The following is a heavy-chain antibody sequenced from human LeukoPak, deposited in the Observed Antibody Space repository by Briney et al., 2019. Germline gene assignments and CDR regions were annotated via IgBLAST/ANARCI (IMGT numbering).Heavy chain of an antibody. D-gene: IGHD6-13*01. Sequence: PGGSLRLSCAASGFTFSRFWMSWVRQAPGKGLEYVANIKEDGSEKYYVDSVKGRFTISRDNAKNSLYLQMSSLRVEDTAAYYCARDISPEKGQQLANWGQGTQVTVSS. CDR2: IKEDGSEK. J-gene: IGHJ4*02. V-gene: IGHV3-7*04. CDR3: ARDISPEKGQQLAN. CDR1: GFTFSRFW.